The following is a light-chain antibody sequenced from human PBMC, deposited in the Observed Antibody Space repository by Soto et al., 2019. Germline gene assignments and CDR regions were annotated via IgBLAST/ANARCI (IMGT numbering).Light chain of an antibody. CDR1: QNIRSNY. CDR2: GAS. CDR3: QQYGSSPGT. J-gene: IGKJ4*01. V-gene: IGKV3-20*01. Sequence: EIVLTQSPGTLSLSPGQRATLSCRASQNIRSNYVAWYQQKPGQAPRLLIYGASSRATGIPDRFSGSGSGTDFTLTISRLEPEDFAVYYCQQYGSSPGTFGGGTKVDIK.